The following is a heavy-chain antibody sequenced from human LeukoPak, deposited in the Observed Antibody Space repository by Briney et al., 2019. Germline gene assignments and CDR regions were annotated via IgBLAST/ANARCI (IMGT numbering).Heavy chain of an antibody. J-gene: IGHJ2*01. V-gene: IGHV1-69*13. CDR2: IIPIFGTA. CDR3: ARDRSPDMITFGGTAWYFDL. D-gene: IGHD3-16*01. CDR1: GGTFSSYA. Sequence: SVKVSCKASGGTFSSYAISWVRQAPGQGLEWMGGIIPIFGTANYAQKFQGRVTITADESTSTAYMELSSLRSEDTAVYYCARDRSPDMITFGGTAWYFDLWGRGTLVTVSS.